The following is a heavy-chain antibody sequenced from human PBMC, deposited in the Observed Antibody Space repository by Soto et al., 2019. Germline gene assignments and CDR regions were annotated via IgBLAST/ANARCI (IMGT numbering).Heavy chain of an antibody. CDR2: INPNSGGT. V-gene: IGHV1-2*02. J-gene: IGHJ4*02. CDR3: ARDFYGSGSYLN. CDR1: GYTFTSYY. Sequence: ASVKVSCKASGYTFTSYYMHWVRQAPGQGLEWMGWINPNSGGTNYAQKFQGRVTMTRDTSISTAYMELSRLRSDDTAVYYCARDFYGSGSYLNWGQGTLVTVSS. D-gene: IGHD3-10*01.